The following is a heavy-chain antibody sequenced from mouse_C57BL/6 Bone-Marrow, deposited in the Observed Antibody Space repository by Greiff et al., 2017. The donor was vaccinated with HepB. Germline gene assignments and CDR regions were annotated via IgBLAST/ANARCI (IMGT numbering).Heavy chain of an antibody. Sequence: EVNVVESGGGLVQPGGSLKLSCAASGFTFSDYYMYWVRQTPEKRLEWVAYISNGGGSTYYPDTVKGRFTISRDNAKNTLYLQMSRLKSENTAMYYCEREGYYGSSYDWYLDVWGTGTTVTVSS. CDR3: EREGYYGSSYDWYLDV. CDR1: GFTFSDYY. V-gene: IGHV5-12*01. D-gene: IGHD1-1*01. J-gene: IGHJ1*03. CDR2: ISNGGGST.